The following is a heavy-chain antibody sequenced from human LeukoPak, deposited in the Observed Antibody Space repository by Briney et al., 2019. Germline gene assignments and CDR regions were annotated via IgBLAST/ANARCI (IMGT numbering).Heavy chain of an antibody. CDR3: ARDSDIVVVPAALRHGGGMDV. CDR2: IIPILGIA. D-gene: IGHD2-2*01. J-gene: IGHJ6*02. CDR1: GVTFSSYT. Sequence: SVKVSCTASGVTFSSYTISWVRQAPGQGLEWMGRIIPILGIANYAQKFQGRVTITADKSTSTAYMELSSLRSDDTAVYYCARDSDIVVVPAALRHGGGMDVWGQGTTVTVSS. V-gene: IGHV1-69*04.